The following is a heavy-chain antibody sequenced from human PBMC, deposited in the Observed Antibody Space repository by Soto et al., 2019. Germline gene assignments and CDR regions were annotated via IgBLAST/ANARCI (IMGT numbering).Heavy chain of an antibody. D-gene: IGHD5-12*01. CDR1: GFTFSSYG. V-gene: IGHV3-33*01. Sequence: PGGSLRLSCAASGFTFSSYGMHWVRQAPGKGLEWVAVIWYDGSNKYYADSVKGRFTISRDNSKNTLYLQMNSLRAEDTAVYYCARDGASGYDPVFDYWGQGTLVTVSS. CDR2: IWYDGSNK. CDR3: ARDGASGYDPVFDY. J-gene: IGHJ4*02.